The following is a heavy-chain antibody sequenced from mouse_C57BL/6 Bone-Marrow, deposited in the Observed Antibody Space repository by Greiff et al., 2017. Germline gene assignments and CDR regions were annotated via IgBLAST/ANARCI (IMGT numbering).Heavy chain of an antibody. CDR1: GYTFTSYT. CDR3: ARRSYDYGFAY. CDR2: INPRRGYT. Sequence: VQLKESGAELARPGASVKMSCKASGYTFTSYTMHWVKQRPGQGLEWIGYINPRRGYTKYNQKFKGKATLTADKSSSTAYMQLSSLTSEDSAVYYCARRSYDYGFAYWGQGTLVTVSA. J-gene: IGHJ3*01. V-gene: IGHV1-4*01. D-gene: IGHD2-4*01.